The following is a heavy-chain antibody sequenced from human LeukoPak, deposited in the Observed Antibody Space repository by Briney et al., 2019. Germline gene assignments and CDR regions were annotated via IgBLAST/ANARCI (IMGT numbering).Heavy chain of an antibody. V-gene: IGHV3-23*01. CDR2: ISGSGGST. D-gene: IGHD3-22*01. J-gene: IGHJ4*02. CDR1: GFTFSSYA. CDR3: AKVNYYDSSGYYSRGSSMDY. Sequence: GGSLRLSCAASGFTFSSYAMSWVRQAPGKGLEWVSVISGSGGSTDYADSVKGRFTISRDNSKNTLYLQMNSLRAEDTAVYYCAKVNYYDSSGYYSRGSSMDYWGQGTLVTVSS.